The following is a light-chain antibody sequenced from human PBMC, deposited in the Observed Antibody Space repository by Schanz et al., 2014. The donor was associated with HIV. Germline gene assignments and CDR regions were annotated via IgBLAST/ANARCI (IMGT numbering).Light chain of an antibody. CDR2: DVS. CDR1: SSDVGGYNY. CDR3: SSYAGSHTYV. Sequence: QSVLAQPASVSGSPGQSITISCTGTSSDVGGYNYASWYQQHPGKAPKLMIYDVSNRPSGVSDRFSGSKSGNTASLTVSGLQAEDEADYYCSSYAGSHTYVFGTGTKLTVL. J-gene: IGLJ1*01. V-gene: IGLV2-14*03.